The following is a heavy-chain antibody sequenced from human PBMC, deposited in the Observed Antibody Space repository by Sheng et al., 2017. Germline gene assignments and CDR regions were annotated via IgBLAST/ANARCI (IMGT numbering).Heavy chain of an antibody. V-gene: IGHV3-30*04. J-gene: IGHJ3*02. D-gene: IGHD6-13*01. CDR3: ARDRIAAAGTDAFDI. CDR2: ISYDGSNK. Sequence: ESEGGVVQPGRSLRLSCAASGFTFSSYAMHWVRQAPGKGLEWVAVISYDGSNKYYADSVKGRFTISRDNSKNTLYLQMNSLRAEDTAVYYCARDRIAAAGTDAFDIWGQGTMVTVSS. CDR1: GFTFSSYA.